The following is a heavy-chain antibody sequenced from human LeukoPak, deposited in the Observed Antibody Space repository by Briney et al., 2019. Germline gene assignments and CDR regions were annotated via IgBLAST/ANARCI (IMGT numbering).Heavy chain of an antibody. J-gene: IGHJ4*02. CDR2: IKKDGREK. CDR3: GRVAPGGRHIDY. Sequence: GGSLRLSCAASGFTFSNNYMTWVRQAPGKGLEWVANIKKDGREKHYVDSVEGRFTISRDNAKNSLYLQMNSLRAEDTAVYYCGRVAPGGRHIDYWGQGTLVTVSS. V-gene: IGHV3-7*01. D-gene: IGHD6-13*01. CDR1: GFTFSNNY.